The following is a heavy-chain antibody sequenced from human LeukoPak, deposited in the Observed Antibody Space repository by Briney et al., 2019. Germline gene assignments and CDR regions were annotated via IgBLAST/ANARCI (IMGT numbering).Heavy chain of an antibody. Sequence: PSETLSLTCTVSGGSISSGGYYWSWIRQHPGKGLEWIGYIYYSGSTYYNPSLKSRVTISVDTSKNQFSLKLGSVTAADTAVYYCARDGDVTTFDYWGQGTLVTVSS. V-gene: IGHV4-31*03. J-gene: IGHJ4*02. CDR1: GGSISSGGYY. CDR2: IYYSGST. D-gene: IGHD7-27*01. CDR3: ARDGDVTTFDY.